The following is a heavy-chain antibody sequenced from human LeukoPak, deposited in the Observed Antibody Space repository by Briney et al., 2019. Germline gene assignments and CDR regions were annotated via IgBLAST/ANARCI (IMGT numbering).Heavy chain of an antibody. CDR1: GFTFSEYA. CDR2: VTARGTVR. D-gene: IGHD1-26*01. Sequence: GGSLRLSCAASGFTFSEYAMNWVRQAPGKRLEWLSGVTARGTVRYYADSVRGRFFASRDNSKSTLYLQMGSLRAEDTAFYYCARLLVDLSPGGNYVFDLWGPGTLVTVSS. V-gene: IGHV3-23*01. CDR3: ARLLVDLSPGGNYVFDL. J-gene: IGHJ4*02.